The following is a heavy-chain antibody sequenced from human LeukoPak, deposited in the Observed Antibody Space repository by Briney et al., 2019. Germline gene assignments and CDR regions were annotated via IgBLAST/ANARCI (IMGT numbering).Heavy chain of an antibody. J-gene: IGHJ4*02. Sequence: GGSLRLSCAASGFTFSTYWMSWVRQAPGKGLEWVANIKQDGSEEYYIDSVKGRFTISRDNAKNSLYLQMNSLRAEDTAMYYCARDSAGNDYWGQGTLVTVSS. D-gene: IGHD6-13*01. CDR2: IKQDGSEE. CDR3: ARDSAGNDY. V-gene: IGHV3-7*01. CDR1: GFTFSTYW.